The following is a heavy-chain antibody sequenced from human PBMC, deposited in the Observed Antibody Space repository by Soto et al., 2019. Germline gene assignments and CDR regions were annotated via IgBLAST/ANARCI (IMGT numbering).Heavy chain of an antibody. CDR3: AKIGTGYYYDSSGYAEYFQN. D-gene: IGHD3-22*01. CDR2: ISYDGSNK. V-gene: IGHV3-30*18. CDR1: GFTFSSYG. Sequence: PGGSLRLSCAASGFTFSSYGMHWVRQAPGKGLEWVAVISYDGSNKYYADSVKGRFTISRDNSKNTLYLQMNSLRAEDTAVYYCAKIGTGYYYDSSGYAEYFQNWGQGTLVTVSS. J-gene: IGHJ1*01.